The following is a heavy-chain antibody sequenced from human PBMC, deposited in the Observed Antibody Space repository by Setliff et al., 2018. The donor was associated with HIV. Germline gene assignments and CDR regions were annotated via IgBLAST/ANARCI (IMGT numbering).Heavy chain of an antibody. J-gene: IGHJ6*02. CDR2: VDPENNKT. Sequence: ASVKVSCKASGYTFTDDYMHWVQQAPGKGLEWTGRVDPENNKTIYTEKFQGRVSMTADTSTDTAYMELWSLRPEDTAVYYCARDCRVGWVFTYGMDVWGQGTLVTVSS. D-gene: IGHD6-13*01. CDR3: ARDCRVGWVFTYGMDV. CDR1: GYTFTDDY. V-gene: IGHV1-69-2*01.